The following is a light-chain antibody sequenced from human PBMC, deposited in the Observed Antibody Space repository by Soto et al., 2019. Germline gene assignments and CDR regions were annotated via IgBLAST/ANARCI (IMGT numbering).Light chain of an antibody. J-gene: IGKJ5*01. CDR2: AAS. V-gene: IGKV1-9*01. CDR1: QGISSY. CDR3: QQLNSYPLT. Sequence: DIQLTQSPSFLSASVGDRVTITCRASQGISSYLAWYQQKSGKAPQLLIYAASTLQSGVPSRFSGSGSGTEFTLTISSLQPEDFATYYCQQLNSYPLTFGQGTQLEIK.